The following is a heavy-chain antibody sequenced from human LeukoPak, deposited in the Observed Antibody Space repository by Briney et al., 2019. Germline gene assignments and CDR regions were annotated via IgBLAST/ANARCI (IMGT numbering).Heavy chain of an antibody. Sequence: GGSLRLSCAASGFTFSTYWMGWVRQAPGKGLEWVANIKEDGSEEYYVDSVKDRFTISRDNAKNTLYLQMNSLRAEDTAVYYCARDHNLLIDSWGQGALVTVSS. D-gene: IGHD1-1*01. CDR1: GFTFSTYW. CDR2: IKEDGSEE. J-gene: IGHJ4*02. V-gene: IGHV3-7*01. CDR3: ARDHNLLIDS.